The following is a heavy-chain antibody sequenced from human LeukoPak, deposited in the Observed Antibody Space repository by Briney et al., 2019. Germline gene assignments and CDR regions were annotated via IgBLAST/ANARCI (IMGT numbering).Heavy chain of an antibody. CDR1: GFTFSNYA. CDR3: ARTYYDILTGYNPYFDY. J-gene: IGHJ4*02. Sequence: GGSLRLSCAASGFTFSNYAMSWVRQAPGKGLEWVSSITASSTAIYSADSVKGRFTISRDNAKNLLYLQMNSLRAEDTAVYYCARTYYDILTGYNPYFDYWGQGILVTVSS. CDR2: ITASSTAI. D-gene: IGHD3-9*01. V-gene: IGHV3-21*01.